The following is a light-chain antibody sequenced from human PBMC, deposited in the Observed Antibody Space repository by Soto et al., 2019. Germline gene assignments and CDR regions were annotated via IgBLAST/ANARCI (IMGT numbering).Light chain of an antibody. J-gene: IGKJ1*01. V-gene: IGKV4-1*01. CDR1: QSALYSSNNKNY. Sequence: DIVMTQSPDSLAVSLGERATINCQSSQSALYSSNNKNYLAWYQQKPGQPPKLLIYWASTRESGVPDRFSGSGSGTDFTLTISSLQAEDVAVYYCQQYYSTPWTFGQGTKVEIK. CDR2: WAS. CDR3: QQYYSTPWT.